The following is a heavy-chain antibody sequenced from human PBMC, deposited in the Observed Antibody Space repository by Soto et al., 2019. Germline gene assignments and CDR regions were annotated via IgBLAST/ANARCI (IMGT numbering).Heavy chain of an antibody. J-gene: IGHJ4*02. CDR3: VRANYFDF. Sequence: QVQLQESGPGLVKPSETLSLTCTVSGGSINPYYWSWIRQPPGKGLEWIGYIYYRGSANNHPSLKPRLPISVDTYKNQPSLKLSSVTAADTARSYGVRANYFDFWGQGTLVTVSS. CDR2: IYYRGSA. V-gene: IGHV4-59*01. CDR1: GGSINPYY.